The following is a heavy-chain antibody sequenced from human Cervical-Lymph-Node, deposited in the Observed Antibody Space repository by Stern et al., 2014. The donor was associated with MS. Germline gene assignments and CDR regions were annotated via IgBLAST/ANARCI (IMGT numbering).Heavy chain of an antibody. CDR2: INAANGNT. CDR1: GYTFTTYA. J-gene: IGHJ6*02. CDR3: ARDKPVAVIYYYGMDV. Sequence: QVQLLQPGAEVKKPGASVTVSCEASGYTFTTYAIHWVRQDPGQRLEWMGWINAANGNTKYSQKFQGRVTITRDTSASTAYMELSSLKSEDTAVYYCARDKPVAVIYYYGMDVWGQGTTVTVSS. V-gene: IGHV1-3*01. D-gene: IGHD2-15*01.